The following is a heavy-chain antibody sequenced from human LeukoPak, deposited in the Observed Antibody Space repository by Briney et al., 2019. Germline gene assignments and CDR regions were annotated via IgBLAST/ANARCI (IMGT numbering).Heavy chain of an antibody. V-gene: IGHV3-30*02. J-gene: IGHJ4*02. Sequence: PGGSLRLSCAASGFTFSSYGMHWVRQAPGKGLEWVAFIRYDGSNKCYADSVKGRFTISRDNSKNTLYLQMNSLRTEDTAVYYCARGDCSGDCYHPLYYWGQGSLVTVSS. CDR3: ARGDCSGDCYHPLYY. CDR1: GFTFSSYG. CDR2: IRYDGSNK. D-gene: IGHD2-21*02.